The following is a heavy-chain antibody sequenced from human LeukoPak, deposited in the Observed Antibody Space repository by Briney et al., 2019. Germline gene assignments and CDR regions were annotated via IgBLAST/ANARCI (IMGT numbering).Heavy chain of an antibody. CDR2: IIPIFGTA. D-gene: IGHD3-10*01. J-gene: IGHJ4*02. V-gene: IGHV1-69*06. CDR3: ARTYGSGSYSTDY. CDR1: GGTFSSYA. Sequence: SVKVSCKASGGTFSSYAISWVRQAPGQGLEWMGGIIPIFGTANYAQKFQGRVTITADKSTSTAYMELSSLRSEDTAVYYCARTYGSGSYSTDYWGQGTLVTVSS.